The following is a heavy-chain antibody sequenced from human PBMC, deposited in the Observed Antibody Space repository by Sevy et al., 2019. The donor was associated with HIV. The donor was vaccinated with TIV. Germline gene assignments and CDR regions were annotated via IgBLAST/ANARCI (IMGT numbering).Heavy chain of an antibody. CDR2: ISGSGTRT. Sequence: GGSLRLSCAVSGFSFDSYGMTWVRQAPGKGLEWVSGISGSGTRTYYADSVKGRFSISRDNSKNRLYLQMNSLRSEDKGIYYCEKGGGGHYDPDEIGYYFYYYNMDVWGKGTTVTVSS. J-gene: IGHJ6*03. D-gene: IGHD3-22*01. CDR1: GFSFDSYG. CDR3: EKGGGGHYDPDEIGYYFYYYNMDV. V-gene: IGHV3-23*01.